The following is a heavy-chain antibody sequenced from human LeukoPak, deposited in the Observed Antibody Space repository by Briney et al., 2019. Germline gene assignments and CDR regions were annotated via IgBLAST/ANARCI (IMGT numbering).Heavy chain of an antibody. D-gene: IGHD5-18*01. V-gene: IGHV4-39*01. CDR2: IFYSGST. J-gene: IGHJ4*02. Sequence: SESLSLTCTVSGGSISTSSYYWGWIRQPPGKGLEWLGSIFYSGSTYYSPSLKSRLTISVDTSKTQFSLKLSSVTAADTAVYYCARHVKYSYGTYFDYWGQGPLVTVSS. CDR3: ARHVKYSYGTYFDY. CDR1: GGSISTSSYY.